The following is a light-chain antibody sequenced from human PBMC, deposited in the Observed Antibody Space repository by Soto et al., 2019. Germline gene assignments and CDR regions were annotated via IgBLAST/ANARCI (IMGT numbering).Light chain of an antibody. CDR1: NRDVGGYNY. Sequence: QSALTQPRSVSGSPGQAVTFSCSGTNRDVGGYNYVSWYQQHPAKAPKLIIYDVTKRPSGVPDRFSGSKSGNTASLTISGLQAEDEADYFCSSFAGSYTHVFGTGTKLTVL. J-gene: IGLJ1*01. CDR3: SSFAGSYTHV. V-gene: IGLV2-11*01. CDR2: DVT.